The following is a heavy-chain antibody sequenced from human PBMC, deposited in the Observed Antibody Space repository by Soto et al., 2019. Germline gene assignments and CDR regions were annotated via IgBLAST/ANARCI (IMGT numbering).Heavy chain of an antibody. Sequence: SETLSLPCTVSAGYISSGGYYWSCIRQHPGKGLEWIGYIYYSGSTYYNPSLKSRVTISVDTSKNQFSLKLSSVTAADTAVYYCARVYGDYASDAFDIWGQGTMVTVSS. V-gene: IGHV4-31*03. J-gene: IGHJ3*02. D-gene: IGHD4-17*01. CDR2: IYYSGST. CDR3: ARVYGDYASDAFDI. CDR1: AGYISSGGYY.